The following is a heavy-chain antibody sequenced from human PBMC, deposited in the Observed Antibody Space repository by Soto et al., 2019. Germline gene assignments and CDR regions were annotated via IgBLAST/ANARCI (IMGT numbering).Heavy chain of an antibody. Sequence: SETLSLTCAVYGGSFSGYYWSWIRQPPGKGLEWIGEINHSGSTNYNPSLKSRVTISVDTSKNQFSLKLSSVTAADTAVYYCARRVVLMVYARLGFDHWGQGTLVTVSS. V-gene: IGHV4-34*01. CDR1: GGSFSGYY. CDR2: INHSGST. D-gene: IGHD2-8*01. CDR3: ARRVVLMVYARLGFDH. J-gene: IGHJ5*02.